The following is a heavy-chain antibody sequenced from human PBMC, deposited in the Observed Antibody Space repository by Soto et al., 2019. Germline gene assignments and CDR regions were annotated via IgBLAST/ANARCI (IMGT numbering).Heavy chain of an antibody. V-gene: IGHV3-30*03. CDR1: GFTFNNFA. D-gene: IGHD6-13*01. CDR3: ARDLSTGAADYYFDY. J-gene: IGHJ4*02. Sequence: VGSLRLSCAASGFTFNNFAMHWVRQAPGKGLEWVAVISYDGGDKYYADSVKGRFTISRDNSKNTLYLQMNCLRAEDTAVYYCARDLSTGAADYYFDYWGQGALVTVSS. CDR2: ISYDGGDK.